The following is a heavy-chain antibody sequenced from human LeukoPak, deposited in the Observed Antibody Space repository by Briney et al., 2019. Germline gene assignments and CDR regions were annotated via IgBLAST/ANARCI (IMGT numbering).Heavy chain of an antibody. V-gene: IGHV4-4*07. D-gene: IGHD2-21*01. J-gene: IGHJ3*01. CDR1: GGSISSFF. CDR2: MYANGNA. CDR3: ARDIVAASSDGFDV. Sequence: PSETLSLSCTVTGGSISSFFWSWIRQPAGRELDSLGRMYANGNANYNPSLKSRISMSVDTSRSQFSLNLTSVTAADTATYYCARDIVAASSDGFDVWGQGTTVIVSS.